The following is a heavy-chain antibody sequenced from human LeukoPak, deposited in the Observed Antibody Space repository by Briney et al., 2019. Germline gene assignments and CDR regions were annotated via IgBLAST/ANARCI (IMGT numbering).Heavy chain of an antibody. J-gene: IGHJ4*02. CDR3: ASYGTDYGDSHFDY. D-gene: IGHD4-17*01. Sequence: SVKVSCKASGGTFISYAISWVRQAPGQGLEWMGGIIPIFGTANYAQKFQGRVTITADESTSTAYMELSSLRSEDTAVHYCASYGTDYGDSHFDYWGQGTLVTVSS. CDR2: IIPIFGTA. CDR1: GGTFISYA. V-gene: IGHV1-69*13.